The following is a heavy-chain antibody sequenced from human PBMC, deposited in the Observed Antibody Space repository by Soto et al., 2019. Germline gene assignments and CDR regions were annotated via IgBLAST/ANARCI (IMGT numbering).Heavy chain of an antibody. V-gene: IGHV1-3*01. Sequence: QVQLVQSGAEVKKPGASVKVSCKASGYTFTRNAIHWVRQAPGQRLEWIGKIDAGNGNTKYSEKFQGRVTITRDTSASAAYMELSTLRSEDTSISFCARSETEYSMFDYWGQGTLVTVSS. CDR2: IDAGNGNT. CDR3: ARSETEYSMFDY. D-gene: IGHD6-6*01. J-gene: IGHJ4*02. CDR1: GYTFTRNA.